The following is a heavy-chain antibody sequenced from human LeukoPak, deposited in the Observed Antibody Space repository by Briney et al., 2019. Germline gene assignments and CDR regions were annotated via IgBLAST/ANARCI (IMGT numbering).Heavy chain of an antibody. Sequence: ASVKVSCKASGYTFTGYYMHWVRQAPGQGLEWMGWINPNSGGTNYAQKFQGRVTMTRDTSISTAYMELSRLRSDDTAVYYCARDLDIVVVPAAKGYWGQGTLDTVSS. CDR3: ARDLDIVVVPAAKGY. J-gene: IGHJ4*02. CDR2: INPNSGGT. V-gene: IGHV1-2*02. CDR1: GYTFTGYY. D-gene: IGHD2-2*03.